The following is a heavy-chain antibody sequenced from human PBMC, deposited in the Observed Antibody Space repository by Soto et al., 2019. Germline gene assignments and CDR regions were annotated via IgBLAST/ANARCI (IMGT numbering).Heavy chain of an antibody. CDR3: ASTTPISNWNDEYYFDY. V-gene: IGHV4-4*02. Sequence: SETLSLTCAVSGGSISSSNWWSWVRQPPGKGLEWIGEIYHSGSTNYNPSLKSRVTISVDKSKNQFSLKLSSVTAADTAVYYCASTTPISNWNDEYYFDYWGQGTTVTVSS. CDR2: IYHSGST. D-gene: IGHD1-1*01. J-gene: IGHJ4*02. CDR1: GGSISSSNW.